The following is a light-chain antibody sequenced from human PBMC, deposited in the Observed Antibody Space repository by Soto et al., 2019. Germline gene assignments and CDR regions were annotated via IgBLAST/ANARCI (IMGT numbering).Light chain of an antibody. CDR3: QQYNNWRRT. Sequence: EIVMTQSPATLSVSPGERATLSCRASQSVSSNLAWYQQKPGQAPRLLIYGASTRATGIPARFSGSGSGTKFTLTISSLQSEDFAVYYCQQYNNWRRTFGGGTKVEIK. CDR1: QSVSSN. CDR2: GAS. V-gene: IGKV3-15*01. J-gene: IGKJ4*01.